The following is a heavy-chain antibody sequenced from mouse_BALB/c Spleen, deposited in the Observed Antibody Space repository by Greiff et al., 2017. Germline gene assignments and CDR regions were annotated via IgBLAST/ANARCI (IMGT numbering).Heavy chain of an antibody. J-gene: IGHJ3*01. D-gene: IGHD1-2*01. Sequence: EVQLVESGGGLVQPGGSRKLSCAASGFTFSSFGMHWVRQAPEKGLEWVAYISSGSSTIYYADTVKGRFTISRDNPKNTLFLQMTSLRSEDTAMYYCARELLRLQAWFAYWGQGTLVTVSA. CDR1: GFTFSSFG. CDR3: ARELLRLQAWFAY. CDR2: ISSGSSTI. V-gene: IGHV5-17*02.